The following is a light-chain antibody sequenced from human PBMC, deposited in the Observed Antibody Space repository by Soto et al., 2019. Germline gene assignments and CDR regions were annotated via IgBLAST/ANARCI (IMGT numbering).Light chain of an antibody. V-gene: IGKV1-39*01. CDR3: QQSYSTPPLT. J-gene: IGKJ4*01. Sequence: DIQMTQSPSSLSASVGDRVTITCRASQSINTYLNWYQQKPAKAPKLLIYVASTLQSGVPSRFRGSGSVTDFTLTINSLQPEDFATYYCQQSYSTPPLTFGGGTKVEIK. CDR1: QSINTY. CDR2: VAS.